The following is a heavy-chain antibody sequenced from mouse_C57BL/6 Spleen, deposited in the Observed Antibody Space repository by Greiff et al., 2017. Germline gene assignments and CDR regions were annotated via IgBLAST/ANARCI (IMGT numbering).Heavy chain of an antibody. D-gene: IGHD1-1*01. CDR3: ATYGSDYAMDY. V-gene: IGHV1-80*01. CDR1: GYAFSSYW. Sequence: VQLQESGAELVKPGASVKISCKASGYAFSSYWMNWVKQRPGKGLEWIGQIYPGDGDTNYNGKFKGKATLTADKSSSTAYMQLSSLTSEDSAVYFCATYGSDYAMDYWGQGTSVTVSS. CDR2: IYPGDGDT. J-gene: IGHJ4*01.